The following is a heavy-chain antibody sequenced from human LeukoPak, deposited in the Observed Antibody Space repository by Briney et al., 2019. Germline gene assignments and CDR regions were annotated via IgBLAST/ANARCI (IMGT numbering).Heavy chain of an antibody. J-gene: IGHJ5*02. CDR2: INPSGDNT. CDR1: GYTFTNNF. CDR3: ARMVGYSSGWYQGGSNWFDP. V-gene: IGHV1-46*01. Sequence: ASVKVSCKASGYTFTNNFMHWVRQAPGQGLEWIGIINPSGDNTWYAQKFQGRVTMTRDMATSTDYLEVSSLRSEDTAVYYCARMVGYSSGWYQGGSNWFDPWGQGTLVTVSS. D-gene: IGHD6-19*01.